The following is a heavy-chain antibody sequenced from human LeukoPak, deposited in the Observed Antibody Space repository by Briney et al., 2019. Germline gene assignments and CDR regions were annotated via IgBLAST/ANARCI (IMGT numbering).Heavy chain of an antibody. J-gene: IGHJ4*02. CDR3: ARDPGHDTSNYGGLDF. CDR2: ISGSGGST. CDR1: GFTFSSYA. V-gene: IGHV3-23*01. D-gene: IGHD4-11*01. Sequence: GGSLRLSCAASGFTFSSYAMSWVRQAPGKGLEWVSAISGSGGSTYYADSVKGRFTISRDNSKNTLYLQMNSLRAEDTAVYYCARDPGHDTSNYGGLDFWGQGTLVTVSS.